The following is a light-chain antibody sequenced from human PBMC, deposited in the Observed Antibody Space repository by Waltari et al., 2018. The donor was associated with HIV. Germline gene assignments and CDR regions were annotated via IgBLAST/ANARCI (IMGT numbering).Light chain of an antibody. CDR3: QQYYSHPRT. Sequence: DICLPQSPTSLPVSRGGRPPIKCKPSRSVLSTTRNANYLAWYQQKPGHPPKLLISWASGRKSGVPDRFSGSGSATDFTLTITSLQAEDVAVYYCQQYYSHPRTFGQGTKLE. CDR1: RSVLSTTRNANY. J-gene: IGKJ2*01. V-gene: IGKV4-1*01. CDR2: WAS.